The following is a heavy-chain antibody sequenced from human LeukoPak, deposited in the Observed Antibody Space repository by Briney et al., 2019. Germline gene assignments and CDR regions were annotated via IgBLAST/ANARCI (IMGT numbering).Heavy chain of an antibody. CDR3: ARHSIKIYDGVDY. CDR1: GYSISSGYY. V-gene: IGHV4-38-2*01. J-gene: IGHJ4*02. Sequence: PSETLSLTCAVSGYSISSGYYWGWIRQPPGKGLEWIGSIYHSGSTYYNPSLKSRVTISVDTSKNQFSLKLSSVTAADTAVYYCARHSIKIYDGVDYWGQGNLVTVSS. CDR2: IYHSGST. D-gene: IGHD3-16*01.